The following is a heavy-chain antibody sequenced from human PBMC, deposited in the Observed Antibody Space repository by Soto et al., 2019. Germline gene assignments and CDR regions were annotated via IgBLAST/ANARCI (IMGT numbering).Heavy chain of an antibody. CDR2: IYYSGST. J-gene: IGHJ6*02. D-gene: IGHD2-15*01. Sequence: SETLSLTCTVSGGSINSSSHYWGWIRQSPGKGLEWIGSIYYSGSTYYNPSLKSRVTISVDTSKNQFSLKLSSVTTADTAVYYCARGVVVVVAAPYYYGMDVWGQGTTVTVSS. CDR1: GGSINSSSHY. V-gene: IGHV4-39*07. CDR3: ARGVVVVVAAPYYYGMDV.